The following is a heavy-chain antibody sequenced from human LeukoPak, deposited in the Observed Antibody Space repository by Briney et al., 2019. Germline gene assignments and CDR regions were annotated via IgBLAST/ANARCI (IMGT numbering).Heavy chain of an antibody. D-gene: IGHD3-22*01. Sequence: GGSLRLSCAASGFTFSRYAMSWVRQPPGKGLESVSGVSGSGGTTYYADSVKGRFTISRDNSKNTLYLQMNSLRAEDTAVYYCAKDQGYYDSSNFDYWGQGTLVTVSS. V-gene: IGHV3-23*01. CDR3: AKDQGYYDSSNFDY. J-gene: IGHJ4*02. CDR2: VSGSGGTT. CDR1: GFTFSRYA.